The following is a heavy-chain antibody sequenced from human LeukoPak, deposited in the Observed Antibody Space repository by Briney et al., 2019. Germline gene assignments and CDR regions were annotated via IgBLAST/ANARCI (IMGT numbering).Heavy chain of an antibody. J-gene: IGHJ4*02. CDR1: GGSFSGYY. V-gene: IGHV4-59*01. D-gene: IGHD1-26*01. CDR2: IYYSGST. Sequence: SETLSLTCAVYGGSFSGYYWSWIRQPPGKGLEWIGYIYYSGSTNYNPSLKSRVTISVDTSKNQFSLKLSSVTAADTAVYYCARDVGADHYFDYWGQGTLVTVSS. CDR3: ARDVGADHYFDY.